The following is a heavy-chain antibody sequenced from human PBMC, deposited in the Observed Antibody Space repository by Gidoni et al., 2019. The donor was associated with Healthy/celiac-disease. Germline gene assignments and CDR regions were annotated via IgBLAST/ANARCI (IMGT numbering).Heavy chain of an antibody. CDR3: AGAGEQQLVWGFDP. D-gene: IGHD6-13*01. Sequence: QVQLQESGPGLLKPSETLSLTCTVSGGPISSYYWCWSRQPAGKGLEWIGRIYTSGSTNYNPSLKSRVTMSVDTSRTQFSLKLSSVTAADTAVYYCAGAGEQQLVWGFDPWGQGTLVTVSS. CDR2: IYTSGST. J-gene: IGHJ5*02. V-gene: IGHV4-4*07. CDR1: GGPISSYY.